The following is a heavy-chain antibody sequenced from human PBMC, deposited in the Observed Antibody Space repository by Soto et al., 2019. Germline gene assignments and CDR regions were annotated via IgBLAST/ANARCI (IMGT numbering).Heavy chain of an antibody. CDR3: ARDQEYSTSGLYWFDL. D-gene: IGHD6-6*01. CDR2: ISAYNGDT. Sequence: ASVKVSCKASGYTFTSFGITWVRQAPGQDLEWLGWISAYNGDTNYAPRLQGRVTMTTDTSTSTVYMELKSLKSDDTAVYYCARDQEYSTSGLYWFDLWGQGTLVTV. J-gene: IGHJ5*02. CDR1: GYTFTSFG. V-gene: IGHV1-18*04.